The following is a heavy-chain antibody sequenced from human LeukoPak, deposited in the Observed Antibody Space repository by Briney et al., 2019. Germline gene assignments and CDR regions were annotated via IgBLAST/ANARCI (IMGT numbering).Heavy chain of an antibody. D-gene: IGHD6-13*01. CDR2: ISYDGSNK. J-gene: IGHJ6*02. CDR1: GFTFSSYG. V-gene: IGHV3-30*18. Sequence: GGSLRLPCAASGFTFSSYGMHWVRQAPGKGLEWVAVISYDGSNKYYADSVKGRFTISRDNSKNTLYLQMNSLRAEDTAVYYCAKDLTLVAAAGTHYYYYYGMDVWGQGTTVTVSS. CDR3: AKDLTLVAAAGTHYYYYYGMDV.